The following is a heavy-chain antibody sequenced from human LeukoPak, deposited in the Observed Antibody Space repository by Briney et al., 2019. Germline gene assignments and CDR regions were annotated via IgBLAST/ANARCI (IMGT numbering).Heavy chain of an antibody. CDR1: GFTFDDYA. D-gene: IGHD4-23*01. CDR2: ISWNSGSI. CDR3: AKRPGYGGNYL. Sequence: GRSLRLSCAASGFTFDDYAMHWVRQAPGKGLEWVSGISWNSGSIGYADSVKGRFTISRDNSKNTLYLQMNSLRAEDTAVYYCAKRPGYGGNYLWGQGTLVTVSS. J-gene: IGHJ5*02. V-gene: IGHV3-9*01.